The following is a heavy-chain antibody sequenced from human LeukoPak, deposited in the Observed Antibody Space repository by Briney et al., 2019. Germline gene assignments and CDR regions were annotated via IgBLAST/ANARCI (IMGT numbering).Heavy chain of an antibody. CDR3: ARVDGSSWSAPGVTPNWYFDL. CDR1: GFTFSNYW. J-gene: IGHJ2*01. D-gene: IGHD6-13*01. V-gene: IGHV3-21*01. Sequence: GGSLRLSCAASGFTFSNYWMNWVRQAPGKGPEWVSSISGSTNYIYYADSVKGRFTISRDNAKSSLYMQMNSLRVEDTAVYYCARVDGSSWSAPGVTPNWYFDLWGRGTLVTVSS. CDR2: ISGSTNYI.